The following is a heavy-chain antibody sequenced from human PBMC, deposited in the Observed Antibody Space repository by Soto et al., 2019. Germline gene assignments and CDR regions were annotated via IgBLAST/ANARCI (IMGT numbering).Heavy chain of an antibody. D-gene: IGHD6-6*01. V-gene: IGHV4-39*01. Sequence: QLQLQESGPGLVKPSETLSLTCTVSGGSISSSSYYWGWIRQPPGKGLEWIGSIYYSGSTYYNPALASRVTISGDTSRNRFSVKLSSVTAADTGVYYCARLAPHSSPSFEGDYWGEGTLVTVSS. J-gene: IGHJ4*02. CDR2: IYYSGST. CDR1: GGSISSSSYY. CDR3: ARLAPHSSPSFEGDY.